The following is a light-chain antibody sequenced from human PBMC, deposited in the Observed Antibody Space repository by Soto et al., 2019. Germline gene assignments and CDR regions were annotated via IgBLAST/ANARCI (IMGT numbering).Light chain of an antibody. CDR2: KAS. Sequence: DIQMTQSPSTLYRSVGDRVPITCRARQAITSWLACYQQKPGKDPKLLIYKASTIKSGVPSRYSGSGSGTEFPLTISSMQPDDFATYYFQHYNSYSEAFGQGTKVDIK. CDR1: QAITSW. CDR3: QHYNSYSEA. J-gene: IGKJ1*01. V-gene: IGKV1-5*03.